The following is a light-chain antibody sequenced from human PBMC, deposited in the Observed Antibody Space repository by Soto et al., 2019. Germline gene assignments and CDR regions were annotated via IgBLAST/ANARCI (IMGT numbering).Light chain of an antibody. Sequence: QSVLTQPASVSGSPGQSITISCTGTSSDVGGYDYVSWYQQHPGQAPKLVIHEVNNRPSGVSNRFSGSKSGNTASLTISGLQAEDESYYYCSSYTSSTSVIFGGGTKVTVL. CDR3: SSYTSSTSVI. V-gene: IGLV2-14*01. J-gene: IGLJ2*01. CDR1: SSDVGGYDY. CDR2: EVN.